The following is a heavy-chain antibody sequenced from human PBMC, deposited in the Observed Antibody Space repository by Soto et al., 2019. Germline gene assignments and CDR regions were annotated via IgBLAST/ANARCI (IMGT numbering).Heavy chain of an antibody. V-gene: IGHV3-23*01. Sequence: GGSLRLSCAASGFTFSSYAMSWVRQAPGKGLEWVSAISGSGGSTYYADSVKGRFTISRDNSKNTLYLQMNSLRAEDTAVYYCAKDGSDSSGWFPRLFWFDPWGQGTLVTVSS. CDR1: GFTFSSYA. CDR2: ISGSGGST. CDR3: AKDGSDSSGWFPRLFWFDP. J-gene: IGHJ5*02. D-gene: IGHD6-19*01.